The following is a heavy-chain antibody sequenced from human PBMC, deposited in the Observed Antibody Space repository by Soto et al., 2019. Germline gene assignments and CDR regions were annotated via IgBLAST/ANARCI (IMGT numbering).Heavy chain of an antibody. Sequence: SETLSLTCAVYGGSFSGYCWSWIRQPPGKGLEWIGEINHSGSTNYNPSLKSRVTISVDTSKNQFSLKLSSVTAADTAVYYCASRESGRFLEWLFYAFDIWGQGTMVT. CDR1: GGSFSGYC. CDR3: ASRESGRFLEWLFYAFDI. D-gene: IGHD3-3*01. V-gene: IGHV4-34*01. CDR2: INHSGST. J-gene: IGHJ3*02.